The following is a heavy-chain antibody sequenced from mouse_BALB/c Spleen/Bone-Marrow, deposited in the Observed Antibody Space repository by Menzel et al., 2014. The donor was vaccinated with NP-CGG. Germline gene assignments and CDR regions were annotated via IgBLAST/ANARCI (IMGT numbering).Heavy chain of an antibody. J-gene: IGHJ3*01. CDR3: ARRGLWFAY. V-gene: IGHV1-80*01. Sequence: VQLVESGAELVRPGSSVKISCKASGYAFSSYWMNWVKQRPGQGLEWIGQIYPGDGDTNYNGKFKGKATLTADKSSSTAYMQLSSLTSEDSAVYFCARRGLWFAYWGQGTLVTVSA. CDR2: IYPGDGDT. CDR1: GYAFSSYW.